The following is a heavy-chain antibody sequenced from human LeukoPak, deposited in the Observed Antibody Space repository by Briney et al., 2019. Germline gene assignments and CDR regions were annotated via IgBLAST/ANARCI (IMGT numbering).Heavy chain of an antibody. J-gene: IGHJ4*02. CDR2: ILPILGIA. V-gene: IGHV1-69*04. D-gene: IGHD5-18*01. Sequence: SVKLSCKSSAGTFSSYAISWVRQAPGQGHEWMGRILPILGIANYAQKFQGRVTITADKSTSTAYMELSSLRSEDTAVCYCARGLGYSYGFNYWGQGTLVTVSS. CDR1: AGTFSSYA. CDR3: ARGLGYSYGFNY.